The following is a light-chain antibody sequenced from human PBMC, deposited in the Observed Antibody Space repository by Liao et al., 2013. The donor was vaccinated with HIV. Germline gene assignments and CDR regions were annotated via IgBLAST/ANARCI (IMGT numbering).Light chain of an antibody. Sequence: SYVLTQPPSVSVAPGETARITCGGNNVGDKSVHWYQQRPGQAPVLVIYYDSDRPSGIPERFSGSNSGNTATLTISRVEVGDEADYYCQVWDSSSDHRVFGGGTKLTVL. CDR1: NVGDKS. V-gene: IGLV3-21*01. CDR2: YDS. CDR3: QVWDSSSDHRV. J-gene: IGLJ3*02.